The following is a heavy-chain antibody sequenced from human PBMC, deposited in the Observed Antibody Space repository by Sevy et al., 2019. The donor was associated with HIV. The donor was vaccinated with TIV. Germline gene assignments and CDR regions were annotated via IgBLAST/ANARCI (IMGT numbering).Heavy chain of an antibody. CDR3: AKGDRTFYGMDV. J-gene: IGHJ6*02. Sequence: GGSLRLSCAASGFIFGTYAMSWVRQAPGKGLEWVSAIRGSGGSTYYADSLKGRLTISRDNSKKKLYLQMNSLRAEDTAVYYCAKGDRTFYGMDVWGQGTTVTVSS. V-gene: IGHV3-23*01. CDR1: GFIFGTYA. CDR2: IRGSGGST.